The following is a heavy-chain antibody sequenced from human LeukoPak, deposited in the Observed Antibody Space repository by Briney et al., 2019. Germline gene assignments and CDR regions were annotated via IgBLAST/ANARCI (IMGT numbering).Heavy chain of an antibody. Sequence: PSETLSRTCTVSGGSIRGSDFYWGWIRQPPGKGLEWIGTISSTGSTYYNASVKSRATISADTSKNQVSLRLTSVTAADTAVYYCATYLQIHFWCQGNLVTVSS. CDR2: ISSTGST. CDR1: GGSIRGSDFY. D-gene: IGHD4-11*01. J-gene: IGHJ4*02. V-gene: IGHV4-39*07. CDR3: ATYLQIHF.